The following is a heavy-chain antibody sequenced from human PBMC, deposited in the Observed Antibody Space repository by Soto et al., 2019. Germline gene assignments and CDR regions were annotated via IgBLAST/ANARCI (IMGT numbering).Heavy chain of an antibody. D-gene: IGHD2-8*01. CDR3: ASGGVYTWPS. CDR2: IFRSGTT. Sequence: QVQLQESGPGLVKPSGTLSLTCAVSGGSVSGDSWWSWVRQPPGKGLEWIGEIFRSGTTNYNPSLKSRITISIDKSKSQFSLKLTSVTAADTAVYYCASGGVYTWPSWGQGTLVTVSS. V-gene: IGHV4-4*02. J-gene: IGHJ5*02. CDR1: GGSVSGDSW.